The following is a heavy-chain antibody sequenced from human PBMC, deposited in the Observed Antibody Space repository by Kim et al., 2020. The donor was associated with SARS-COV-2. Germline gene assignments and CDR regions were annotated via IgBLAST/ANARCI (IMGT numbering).Heavy chain of an antibody. CDR3: AKVPRIVGATPTGVFDY. Sequence: GGSLRLSCAASGFTFSSYAMSWVRQAPGKGLEWVSAISGSGGSTYYADSVKGRFTISRDNSKNTLYLQMNSLRAEDTAVYYCAKVPRIVGATPTGVFDYCGQGTLVTVSS. CDR1: GFTFSSYA. J-gene: IGHJ4*02. D-gene: IGHD1-26*01. CDR2: ISGSGGST. V-gene: IGHV3-23*01.